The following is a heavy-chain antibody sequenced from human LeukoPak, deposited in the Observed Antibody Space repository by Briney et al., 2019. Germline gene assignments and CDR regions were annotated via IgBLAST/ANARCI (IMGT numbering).Heavy chain of an antibody. Sequence: GGSLRLSCAASGFTFSSYSMNWVRQAPGKGLEWVSYISSSSSTIYYADSVKGRFTISRDNAKNSLYLQMNSLRAEDTAVYYCARDKDSSGYYYLIYMDVWGKGTTVTVSS. CDR2: ISSSSSTI. V-gene: IGHV3-48*01. D-gene: IGHD3-22*01. J-gene: IGHJ6*03. CDR1: GFTFSSYS. CDR3: ARDKDSSGYYYLIYMDV.